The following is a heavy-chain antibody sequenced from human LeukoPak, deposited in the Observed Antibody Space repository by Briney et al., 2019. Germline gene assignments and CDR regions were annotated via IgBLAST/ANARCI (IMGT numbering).Heavy chain of an antibody. V-gene: IGHV4-61*02. J-gene: IGHJ6*03. D-gene: IGHD3-16*01. Sequence: PSETLSVTCTVSGDSISSGSYYWSWIRQPAGKGLEWIGRIYTSGSTNYNPSLKSRVTISVDTSKNQFSLKVSSVTAADTAVYYCARVKDPGGYYYYYYMDIWGKGNTVTVSS. CDR3: ARVKDPGGYYYYYYMDI. CDR2: IYTSGST. CDR1: GDSISSGSYY.